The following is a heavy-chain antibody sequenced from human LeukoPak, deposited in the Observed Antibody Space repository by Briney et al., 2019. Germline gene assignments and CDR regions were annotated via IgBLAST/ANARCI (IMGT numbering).Heavy chain of an antibody. D-gene: IGHD6-19*01. CDR1: GGSFSSYY. Sequence: SETLSLTCTVSGGSFSSYYWSWVRQPPGKGLEWVGYIYYSGSTNYNPALKSRVTISVDTSKNQFSLRRGSFNVADPAVIYCAGRVGAGLDYWGQGTLVTVSS. J-gene: IGHJ4*02. CDR3: AGRVGAGLDY. CDR2: IYYSGST. V-gene: IGHV4-59*08.